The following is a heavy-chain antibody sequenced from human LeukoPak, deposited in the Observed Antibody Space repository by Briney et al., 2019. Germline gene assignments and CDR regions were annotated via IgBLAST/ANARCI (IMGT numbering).Heavy chain of an antibody. V-gene: IGHV3-7*03. CDR2: IKLDGSEK. CDR3: AKGGSDSSGYYSLYYYYYMDV. J-gene: IGHJ6*03. CDR1: GFTFSSYW. Sequence: GGSLRLSCAASGFTFSSYWMSWVRQAPGKGLEWVANIKLDGSEKYYVDSVKGRFTISRDNAKKSLYLQMNSLRAEDTAVYYCAKGGSDSSGYYSLYYYYYMDVWGKGTTVTISS. D-gene: IGHD3-22*01.